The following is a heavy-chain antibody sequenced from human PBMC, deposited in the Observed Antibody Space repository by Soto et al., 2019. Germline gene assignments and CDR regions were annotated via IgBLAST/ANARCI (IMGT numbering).Heavy chain of an antibody. CDR1: GYTFTRYG. J-gene: IGHJ6*02. V-gene: IGHV1-3*01. CDR2: INAGNGNT. Sequence: ASVKGSCKASGYTFTRYGVSWVRQAPGQGLEWMGWINAGNGNTKYSQKFQGRVTITRDTSASTAYMELSSLRSEDTAVYYCARRFGDYYYYYGMDVWGQGTTVTVSS. D-gene: IGHD3-10*01. CDR3: ARRFGDYYYYYGMDV.